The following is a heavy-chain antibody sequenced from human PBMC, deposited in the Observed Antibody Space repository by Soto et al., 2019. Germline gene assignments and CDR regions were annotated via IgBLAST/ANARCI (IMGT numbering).Heavy chain of an antibody. CDR2: ISSSSAYM. J-gene: IGHJ5*02. V-gene: IGHV3-21*01. CDR1: GFTFSSYS. D-gene: IGHD2-8*01. Sequence: EEHLAESGGGLVKPGGSLRLSCAASGFTFSSYSMNWVRQAPGKGLEWVSSISSSSAYMFYAGSVKGRFTISRDNAKNSLSLQMSSLRAEDTAVYYCVSSGYRTTNDLWGQGNLVTVSS. CDR3: VSSGYRTTNDL.